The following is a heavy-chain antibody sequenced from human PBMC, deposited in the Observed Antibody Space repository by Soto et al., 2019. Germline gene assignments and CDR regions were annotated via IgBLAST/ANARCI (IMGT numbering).Heavy chain of an antibody. V-gene: IGHV3-64D*06. CDR1: GFTFSSFA. D-gene: IGHD3-10*01. J-gene: IGHJ4*02. Sequence: GGSLRLSCSVSGFTFSSFAMHWVRQAPGKGLEYVSGISSSGGRTYYADSVKGRFTISRDNSKNTLYLQMSSLRHEDTAVYYCVKDRVLEGWGLGTLVTVSS. CDR2: ISSSGGRT. CDR3: VKDRVLEG.